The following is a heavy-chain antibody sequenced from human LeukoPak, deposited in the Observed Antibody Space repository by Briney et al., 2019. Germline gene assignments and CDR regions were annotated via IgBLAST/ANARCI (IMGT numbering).Heavy chain of an antibody. CDR3: AKGERYMDV. V-gene: IGHV3-30*02. CDR2: IRYDGSNK. J-gene: IGHJ6*03. D-gene: IGHD1-26*01. Sequence: XRLXCAASXFTXSSXXMHWVXQXPGXGLEWVAFIRYDGSNKYYADSVKGRFTISRDNSKNTLYLQMNSLRAEDTAVYYCAKGERYMDVWGKGTTVTVSS. CDR1: XFTXSSXX.